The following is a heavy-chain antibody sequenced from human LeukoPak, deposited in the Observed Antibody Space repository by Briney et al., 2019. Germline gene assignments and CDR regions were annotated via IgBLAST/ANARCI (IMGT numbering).Heavy chain of an antibody. CDR2: INPSGGST. Sequence: ASVKVSCEASGYTFTSYYMHWVRQAPGQGLEWMGIINPSGGSTSYAQKFQGRVTMTRDMSTSTVYMELSSLRSEDTAVYYCARGVHYYDSSGYYHGDFYYYYMDVWGKGTTVTVSS. D-gene: IGHD3-22*01. V-gene: IGHV1-46*01. J-gene: IGHJ6*03. CDR3: ARGVHYYDSSGYYHGDFYYYYMDV. CDR1: GYTFTSYY.